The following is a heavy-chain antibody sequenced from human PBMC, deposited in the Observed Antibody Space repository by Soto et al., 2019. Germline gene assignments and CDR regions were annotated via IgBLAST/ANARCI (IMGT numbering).Heavy chain of an antibody. D-gene: IGHD5-12*01. V-gene: IGHV1-69*12. CDR2: IIPIFGTV. Sequence: QVQLVQSGAEVKKPGSSVKVSCKASGGTFSNYPISWVRQAPGQGLEWMGGIIPIFGTVNYAQKFQGRVTITADESTSTAYMELRSLRSEDTAVYYCARGNHRWLQLWYFDLWRRGTLVTVSS. CDR1: GGTFSNYP. CDR3: ARGNHRWLQLWYFDL. J-gene: IGHJ2*01.